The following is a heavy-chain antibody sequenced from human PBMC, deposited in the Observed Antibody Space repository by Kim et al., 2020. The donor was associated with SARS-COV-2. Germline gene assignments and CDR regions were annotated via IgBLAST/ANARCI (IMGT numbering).Heavy chain of an antibody. V-gene: IGHV3-30*03. CDR1: RFTFSNYG. D-gene: IGHD6-13*01. Sequence: GGSLRLSCAASRFTFSNYGMHWVRQAPGKGLEWVALISYDGINKYYADSVKGRFTISRDNSKNTLYLYMNSLRAEDTAVYYCARDPAAAPQVSDYWGQGTLVTVSS. J-gene: IGHJ4*02. CDR3: ARDPAAAPQVSDY. CDR2: ISYDGINK.